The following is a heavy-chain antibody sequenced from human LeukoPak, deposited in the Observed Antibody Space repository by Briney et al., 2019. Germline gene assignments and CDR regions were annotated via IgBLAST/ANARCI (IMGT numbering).Heavy chain of an antibody. D-gene: IGHD5-12*01. CDR2: IYTSGST. Sequence: PSETLSLTCTVSGGSISSYYWSWIRQPAGKGLEWIGRIYTSGSTNYNPSLKSRVTMSVDTSKNQFSLKLSSVTAADTAVYYCARERVYVDIVATTIYYFDYWGQGTLVTVSS. J-gene: IGHJ4*02. CDR3: ARERVYVDIVATTIYYFDY. V-gene: IGHV4-4*07. CDR1: GGSISSYY.